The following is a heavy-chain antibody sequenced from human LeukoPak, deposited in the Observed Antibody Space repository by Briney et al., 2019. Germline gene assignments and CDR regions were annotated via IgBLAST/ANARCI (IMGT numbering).Heavy chain of an antibody. CDR2: IYYSGST. D-gene: IGHD5-12*01. Sequence: SETLSLTCTVSGGSISSYYWSWIRQPPGKGLEWIGYIYYSGSTNYNPSLKSRVTISVDTSKNQFSLKLSSVTAADTAVYYCARVSGYEPYYFDYWGQGTLVTVSS. V-gene: IGHV4-59*01. CDR3: ARVSGYEPYYFDY. J-gene: IGHJ4*02. CDR1: GGSISSYY.